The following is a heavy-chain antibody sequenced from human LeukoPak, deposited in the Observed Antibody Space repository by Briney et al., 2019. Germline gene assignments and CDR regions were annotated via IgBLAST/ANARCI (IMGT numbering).Heavy chain of an antibody. D-gene: IGHD1-26*01. CDR3: ARALRGMSGSYSDY. J-gene: IGHJ4*02. CDR1: GFTFSSYS. CDR2: ISSSSNYI. Sequence: GGSLRLSCAASGFTFSSYSMNWVRQAPGKGLEWVSSISSSSNYIYYADSVKGRFTISRDNAKNSLYLQMNSLRAEDTAVYYCARALRGMSGSYSDYWGQGTLVTVSS. V-gene: IGHV3-21*01.